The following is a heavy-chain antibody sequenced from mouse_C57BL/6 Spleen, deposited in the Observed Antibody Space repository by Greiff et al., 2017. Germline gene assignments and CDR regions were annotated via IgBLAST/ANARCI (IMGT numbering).Heavy chain of an antibody. V-gene: IGHV6-3*01. CDR3: TGLSGTLAFAY. CDR1: GFTFSNYW. J-gene: IGHJ3*01. D-gene: IGHD1-3*01. Sequence: EVKVEESGGGLVQPGGSMKLSCVASGFTFSNYWMNWVRQSPEKGLEWVAQIRLKTDNYATHYAVSGKGRFTISRDDSKICVYLHMNNLRAKDTGIYYCTGLSGTLAFAYWGQGTLVTVSA. CDR2: IRLKTDNYAT.